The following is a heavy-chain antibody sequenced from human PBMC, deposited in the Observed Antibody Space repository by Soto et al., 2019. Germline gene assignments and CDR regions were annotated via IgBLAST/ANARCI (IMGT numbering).Heavy chain of an antibody. D-gene: IGHD3-9*01. CDR2: IYYSGST. Sequence: QVQLQESGPGLVKPSQTLSLTCTVSGGSISSGDYYWSWIRQPPGKGLEWIGYIYYSGSTYYNPSLKSLVTISVDTSKNQFSLKPSSVTAADTAVYYCASFRARYFDWRGGGGAFDIWGQGTMVTVSS. V-gene: IGHV4-30-4*01. CDR3: ASFRARYFDWRGGGGAFDI. J-gene: IGHJ3*02. CDR1: GGSISSGDYY.